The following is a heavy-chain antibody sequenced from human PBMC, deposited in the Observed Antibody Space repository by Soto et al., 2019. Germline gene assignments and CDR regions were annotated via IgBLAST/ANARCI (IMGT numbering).Heavy chain of an antibody. CDR2: ISYDGSNK. V-gene: IGHV3-30*18. CDR3: AKVLGYSSSWYGYYGMDV. CDR1: GFTFSSYG. J-gene: IGHJ6*02. D-gene: IGHD6-13*01. Sequence: PXESLSLSCASSGFTFSSYGMHGVRQAPGKGLEWVAVISYDGSNKYYADSVKGRFTISRDNSRNTLYLQMNSLRAEDTAVYYCAKVLGYSSSWYGYYGMDVWGQGTTVTVSS.